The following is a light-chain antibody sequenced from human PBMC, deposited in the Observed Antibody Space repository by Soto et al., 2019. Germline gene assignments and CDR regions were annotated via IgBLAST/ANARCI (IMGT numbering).Light chain of an antibody. Sequence: SALTQPRSGCGSTGQSVTISCTGTNNDIGGFPYVSWYQQVPGKAPKLMISAVTQRPSGVRDRFSGPKSGNTASLTISALQADDEADHFCCSYTASDLWVSGGGTKVTVL. CDR1: NNDIGGFPY. CDR2: AVT. CDR3: CSYTASDLWV. J-gene: IGLJ3*02. V-gene: IGLV2-11*01.